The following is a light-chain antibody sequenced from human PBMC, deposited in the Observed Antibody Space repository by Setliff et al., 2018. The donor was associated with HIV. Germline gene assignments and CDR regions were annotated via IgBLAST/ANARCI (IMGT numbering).Light chain of an antibody. V-gene: IGLV2-14*01. Sequence: QSALTQPASVSGSPGQSITMSCTGTSSDVGGYNYVSWYQQHPGKAPKLIIYEVSNRPSGVSNRFSGSKSGNTASLTISGLQAEDEADYYCSSYTSIDTYVFGTGTKVTVL. J-gene: IGLJ1*01. CDR2: EVS. CDR3: SSYTSIDTYV. CDR1: SSDVGGYNY.